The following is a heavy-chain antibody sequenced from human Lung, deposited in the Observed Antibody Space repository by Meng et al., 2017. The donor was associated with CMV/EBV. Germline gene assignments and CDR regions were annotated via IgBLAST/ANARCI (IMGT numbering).Heavy chain of an antibody. CDR2: INPNSGGT. V-gene: IGHV1-2*02. Sequence: ASVKVSCKASGYTFTGYYMHWVRQAPGQGLEWMGWINPNSGGTNYAQKFQGRVTMTRDTSISTAYMELSRLRSDDTAVYYCAGLPYGRSCPPGDIWGQGTMVTVSS. CDR1: GYTFTGYY. D-gene: IGHD4-17*01. J-gene: IGHJ3*02. CDR3: AGLPYGRSCPPGDI.